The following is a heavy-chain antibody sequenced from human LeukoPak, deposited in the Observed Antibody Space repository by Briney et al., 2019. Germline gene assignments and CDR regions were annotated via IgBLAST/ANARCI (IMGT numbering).Heavy chain of an antibody. CDR3: ARDRCSGGSCYSSRWFDP. CDR2: IIPIFGTA. V-gene: IGHV1-69*13. J-gene: IGHJ5*02. D-gene: IGHD2-15*01. Sequence: SVKVSCKASGGTFSSYAISWVRQAPGQGLEWMGGIIPIFGTANYAQKFQGRVTITADESTSTAYMELSSLRSEDTAVYYCARDRCSGGSCYSSRWFDPWGQGTLVTVSS. CDR1: GGTFSSYA.